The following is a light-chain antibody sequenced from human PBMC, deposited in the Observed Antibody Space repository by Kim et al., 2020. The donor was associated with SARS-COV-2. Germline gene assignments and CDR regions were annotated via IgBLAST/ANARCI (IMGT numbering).Light chain of an antibody. CDR1: NNDVGNQG. V-gene: IGLV10-54*04. Sequence: QAGLTQPPSVSKDLRQTATLTCTGNNNDVGNQGAAWLQQHRGHPPKLLSYRNNNRPSGISERFSASRSGNTASLTIAGLQPEDEADYYCSSYDGSLNGWVFGGGTQLTVL. CDR3: SSYDGSLNGWV. J-gene: IGLJ3*02. CDR2: RNN.